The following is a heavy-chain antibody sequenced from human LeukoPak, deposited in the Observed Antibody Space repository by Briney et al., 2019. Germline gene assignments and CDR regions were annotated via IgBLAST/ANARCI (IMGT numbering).Heavy chain of an antibody. D-gene: IGHD2-15*01. Sequence: GGSLRLSCAASGFTFSNYAMSWARQAPGKGLEWVSAISGSGGSTYYADSVKGRFTISRDNSKNTLYLQMNSLRAEDTAVYYCAKDPYCSGGSCYTYYFDYWGQGTLVTVSS. J-gene: IGHJ4*02. CDR3: AKDPYCSGGSCYTYYFDY. CDR1: GFTFSNYA. V-gene: IGHV3-23*01. CDR2: ISGSGGST.